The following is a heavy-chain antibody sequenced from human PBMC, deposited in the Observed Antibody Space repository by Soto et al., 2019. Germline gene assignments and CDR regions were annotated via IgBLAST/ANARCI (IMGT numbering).Heavy chain of an antibody. J-gene: IGHJ4*02. CDR2: IKQDGSEI. V-gene: IGHV3-7*01. CDR1: GFTFSSYW. CDR3: ARGLEVYYDSSGLPSYYFDY. Sequence: GGSLRLSCAASGFTFSSYWMSWVRQAPGKGLEWVANIKQDGSEIYYVDSVKGRFTISRDNAKNSLYLQMNSLRAEDTAVYYCARGLEVYYDSSGLPSYYFDYWGQGTLVTVSS. D-gene: IGHD3-22*01.